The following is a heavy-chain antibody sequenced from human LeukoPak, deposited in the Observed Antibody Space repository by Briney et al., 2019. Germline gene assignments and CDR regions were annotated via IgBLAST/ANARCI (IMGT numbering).Heavy chain of an antibody. CDR1: GFIFTNAW. V-gene: IGHV3-15*07. J-gene: IGHJ4*02. CDR2: IKSKTDGGTI. Sequence: GGSLRLSCATSGFIFTNAWMKWVRQAPGKGLEWVGRIKSKTDGGTIDYAAPVKGRFTISRDDSKNTLYLQMDNLKTEDTAIYYCSTPSFWGQGTLVTVTS. CDR3: STPSF.